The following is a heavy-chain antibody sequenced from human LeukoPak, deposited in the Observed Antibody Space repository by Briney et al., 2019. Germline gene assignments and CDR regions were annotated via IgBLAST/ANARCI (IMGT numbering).Heavy chain of an antibody. Sequence: ASVKASCKASGYTFTGYYMHWVRQAPGQRLEWMGWINPNSGGTNYAQKFQGRVTMTRDTSISTAYMELSRLRSDDTAVYYCASGRSVTIWDAFDIWGQGTMVTVSS. J-gene: IGHJ3*02. CDR3: ASGRSVTIWDAFDI. CDR1: GYTFTGYY. V-gene: IGHV1-2*02. D-gene: IGHD4-17*01. CDR2: INPNSGGT.